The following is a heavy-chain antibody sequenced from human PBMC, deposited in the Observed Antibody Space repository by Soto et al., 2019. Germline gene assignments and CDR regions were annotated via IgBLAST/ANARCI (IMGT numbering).Heavy chain of an antibody. CDR1: GFTFSSYG. Sequence: PGGSLRLSCAASGFTFSSYGMHWVRQAPGKGLEWVAVIWYDGSNKYYADSVKGRFTISRDNSKNTLYLQMNSLRAEDTAVYYCARDRRDGYNPSRAYFDYWGQGTMVTVYS. V-gene: IGHV3-33*01. J-gene: IGHJ4*02. CDR2: IWYDGSNK. CDR3: ARDRRDGYNPSRAYFDY. D-gene: IGHD5-12*01.